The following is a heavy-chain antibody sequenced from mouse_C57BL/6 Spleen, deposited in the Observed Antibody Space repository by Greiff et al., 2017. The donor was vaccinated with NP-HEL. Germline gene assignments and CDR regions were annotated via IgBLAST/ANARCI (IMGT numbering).Heavy chain of an antibody. J-gene: IGHJ2*01. D-gene: IGHD2-10*02. CDR2: ISDGGSYT. V-gene: IGHV5-4*01. CDR1: GFTFSSYA. CDR3: ARDHGYGNYVLDY. Sequence: EVKLVESGGGLVKPGGSLKLSCAASGFTFSSYAMSWVRQTPEKRLEWVATISDGGSYTYYPDNVKGRFTISRDNAKNNLYLQMSHLKSEDTAMYYCARDHGYGNYVLDYWGQGTTLTVSS.